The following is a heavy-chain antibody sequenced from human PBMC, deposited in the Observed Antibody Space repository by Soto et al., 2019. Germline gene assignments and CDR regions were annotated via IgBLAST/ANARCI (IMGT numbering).Heavy chain of an antibody. CDR2: ISGSGGST. CDR3: AKNLRFLEWLFDYYYGMEV. Sequence: GESXRLSCASSVFTFSSYAISLFRQAPGKGLEWVSAISGSGGSTYYADSVKGRFTISRDNSKNKLYLQMNRLRPEDTAVYYCAKNLRFLEWLFDYYYGMEVCGQGPTVNVYS. V-gene: IGHV3-23*01. D-gene: IGHD3-3*01. J-gene: IGHJ6*01. CDR1: VFTFSSYA.